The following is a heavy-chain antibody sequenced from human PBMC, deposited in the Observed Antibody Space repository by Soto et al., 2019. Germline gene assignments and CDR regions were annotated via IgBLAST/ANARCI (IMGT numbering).Heavy chain of an antibody. CDR3: ARDSGSLDSSSSYYYGMDV. Sequence: QVQLVQSGAEVKKPGSSVKVSCKASGGTFSSYAISWVRQAPGQGLEWMGGIIPIFGTANYAQKFQGRVTITADASTSTAYMELSSLRSEDTAVYYCARDSGSLDSSSSYYYGMDVWGQGTTVTVSS. CDR1: GGTFSSYA. CDR2: IIPIFGTA. J-gene: IGHJ6*02. V-gene: IGHV1-69*12. D-gene: IGHD6-6*01.